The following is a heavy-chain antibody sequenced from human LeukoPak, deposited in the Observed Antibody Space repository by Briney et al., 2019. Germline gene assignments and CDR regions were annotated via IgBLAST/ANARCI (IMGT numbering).Heavy chain of an antibody. D-gene: IGHD6-13*01. CDR2: IYYSGST. J-gene: IGHJ5*02. CDR1: GGSISSYY. V-gene: IGHV4-59*01. CDR3: ARERYSSSWYANWFDP. Sequence: PSETLSLTCTVSGGSISSYYWSWIRQPPGKGLEWIGYIYYSGSTNYNPSLKSRVTISVDTSMNQFSLKLSSVTAADTAVYYCARERYSSSWYANWFDPWGQGTLVTVSS.